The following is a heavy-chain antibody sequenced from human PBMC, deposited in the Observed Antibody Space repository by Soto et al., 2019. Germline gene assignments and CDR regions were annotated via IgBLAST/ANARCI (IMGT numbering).Heavy chain of an antibody. CDR2: IYSGDSDT. CDR1: GYAFSSYW. J-gene: IGHJ5*02. V-gene: IGHV5-51*01. D-gene: IGHD2-8*02. Sequence: PGESLKISCQGSGYAFSSYWIAWVRQMPGKGLEWVEIIYSGDSDTRYSPSFQGQVTISVDKSITTAYLQWSSLKASDTAMYYCARGYCTATICDPWFDPWGQGTLVTVSS. CDR3: ARGYCTATICDPWFDP.